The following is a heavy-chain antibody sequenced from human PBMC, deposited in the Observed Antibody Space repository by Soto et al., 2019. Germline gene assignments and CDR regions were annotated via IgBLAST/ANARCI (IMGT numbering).Heavy chain of an antibody. J-gene: IGHJ4*02. CDR2: MNPNSGNT. CDR1: GYTFTSYD. D-gene: IGHD6-19*01. CDR3: ARGKNWFSGGWAPFDH. V-gene: IGHV1-8*01. Sequence: QVQLVQSGAEVKKPGASVKVSCKASGYTFTSYDINWVRQATGQGLEWMGWMNPNSGNTGYAQKFQGRVTMTRNTSINKDYMELSSLRSEDTAVYYCARGKNWFSGGWAPFDHWGQGTLVTVSS.